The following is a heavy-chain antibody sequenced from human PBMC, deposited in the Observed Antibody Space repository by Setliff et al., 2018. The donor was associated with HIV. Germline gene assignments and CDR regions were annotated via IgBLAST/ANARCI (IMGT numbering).Heavy chain of an antibody. Sequence: PSETLSLTCAVYGGSLSGYHWSWIRQSPGKGLGWIGEINHSGSTNYNPSLKSRVIISIDTSKKQFSLKLTSVTAADTATYYCAAPRGMSTILVYWGQGSLVTSPQ. V-gene: IGHV4-34*01. CDR1: GGSLSGYH. CDR2: INHSGST. CDR3: AAPRGMSTILVY. D-gene: IGHD3-9*01. J-gene: IGHJ4*02.